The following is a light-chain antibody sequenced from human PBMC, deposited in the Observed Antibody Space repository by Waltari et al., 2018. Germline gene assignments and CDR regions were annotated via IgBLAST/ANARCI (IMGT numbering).Light chain of an antibody. V-gene: IGKV3-15*01. CDR2: DAS. CDR1: PSVGWN. Sequence: EIVMTQSPATLSVSPGEIATLSCWASPSVGWNLAWYQQKPGQAPRLLIYDASTRATDIPVRFSGSGSGTQFTLTISSPQSEDVAIYYCQQYDKRYTFGQGTKLE. J-gene: IGKJ2*01. CDR3: QQYDKRYT.